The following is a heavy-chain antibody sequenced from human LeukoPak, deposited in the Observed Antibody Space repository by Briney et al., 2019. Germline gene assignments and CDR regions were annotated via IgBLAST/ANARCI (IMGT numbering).Heavy chain of an antibody. D-gene: IGHD3-3*01. J-gene: IGHJ5*02. CDR3: GREQSGSYIQAFDP. V-gene: IGHV3-30*04. CDR2: KQNDGSTT. CDR1: GFTFNKYT. Sequence: GGSLRLSCAASGFTFNKYTMNWVRQAPGKGLEWVAFKQNDGSTTFYADSVKGRFTISRDNSKNTLFLQMNSLRTDDTAVYYCGREQSGSYIQAFDPWGQGTLVTVSS.